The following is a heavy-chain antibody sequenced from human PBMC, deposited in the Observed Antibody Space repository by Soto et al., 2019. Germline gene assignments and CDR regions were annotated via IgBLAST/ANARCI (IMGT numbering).Heavy chain of an antibody. Sequence: QVRLVESGGGVVQPGRSLRLSCSVSGFTLKTHGMHWVRQAPGKGPEWVAFVSYDGSNQYYGSSVKGPVTISRNTSKKVVFLEVSSLTADDTAVCFGARGVRVGGHILDFWGQGTLVIVSS. CDR1: GFTLKTHG. J-gene: IGHJ4*02. CDR3: ARGVRVGGHILDF. V-gene: IGHV3-30*03. D-gene: IGHD1-26*01. CDR2: VSYDGSNQ.